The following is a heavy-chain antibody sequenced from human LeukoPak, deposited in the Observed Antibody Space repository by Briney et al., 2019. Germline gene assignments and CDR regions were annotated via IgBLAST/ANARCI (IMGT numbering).Heavy chain of an antibody. CDR3: VRLFGSGGKTCFYA. D-gene: IGHD6-25*01. CDR2: IYRSGGT. Sequence: PSETLSLTCAVSGYSLSRGYSWGWTRQPPGKGLEWIGSIYRSGGTNYNPSLRSRVTISVDTSKNQLSLNLSSVTAADTAVYYCVRLFGSGGKTCFYAWGQGTLVTVSA. V-gene: IGHV4-38-2*01. CDR1: GYSLSRGYS. J-gene: IGHJ5*02.